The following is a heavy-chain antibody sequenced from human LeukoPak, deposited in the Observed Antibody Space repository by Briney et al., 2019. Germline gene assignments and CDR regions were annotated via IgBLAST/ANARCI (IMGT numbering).Heavy chain of an antibody. V-gene: IGHV1-18*04. CDR3: ARDLYQASESGWYALFDY. CDR1: GYTFTGYY. Sequence: ASVKVSCKASGYTFTGYYMHWVRQAPGQGLEWMGWISAYNGNTNYAQKLQGRVTMTTDTSTSTAYMELRSLRSDDTAVYYCARDLYQASESGWYALFDYWGQGTLVTVSS. CDR2: ISAYNGNT. J-gene: IGHJ4*02. D-gene: IGHD6-19*01.